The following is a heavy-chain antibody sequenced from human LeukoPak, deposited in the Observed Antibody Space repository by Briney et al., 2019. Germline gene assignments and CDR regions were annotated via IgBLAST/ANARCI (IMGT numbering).Heavy chain of an antibody. CDR1: GGSISSGDYH. CDR2: ISYSGNT. CDR3: ARGYGSGSYGD. V-gene: IGHV4-30-4*01. J-gene: IGHJ4*02. D-gene: IGHD3-10*01. Sequence: SETLSLTCTVSGGSISSGDYHWNWIRQPPGRGLEWIGYISYSGNTYYNPSLKSRLTISLDTSRSQISLKLSSVTAADTAVYYCARGYGSGSYGDWGQGTLVTVSS.